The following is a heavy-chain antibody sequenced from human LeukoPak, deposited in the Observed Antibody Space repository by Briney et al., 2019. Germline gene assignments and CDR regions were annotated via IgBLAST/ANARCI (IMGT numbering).Heavy chain of an antibody. V-gene: IGHV4-34*01. CDR1: GGSFSGYY. CDR3: ARESLDAFDI. J-gene: IGHJ3*02. Sequence: KPSETLSLTCAVYGGSFSGYYWSWIRQPPGKGLEWIGEINHSGSTNYNPSLKSRVTISVDTSKNQSSLKLSSVTAADTAVYYCARESLDAFDIWGQGTMVTVSS. CDR2: INHSGST.